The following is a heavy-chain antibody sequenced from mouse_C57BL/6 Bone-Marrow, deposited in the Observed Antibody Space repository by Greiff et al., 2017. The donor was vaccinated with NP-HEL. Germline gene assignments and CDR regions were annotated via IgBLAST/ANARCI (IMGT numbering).Heavy chain of an antibody. CDR1: GFTFSSYG. CDR2: ISSGGSYT. V-gene: IGHV5-6*01. Sequence: EVKVVESGGDLVKPGGSLKLSCAASGFTFSSYGMSWVRQTPDKRLEWVATISSGGSYTYYLDSVKGRFTISRDNAKNTLYLQMSSLKSEDTAMYYCARHRYYGSRYWYFDVWGTGTTVTVSS. CDR3: ARHRYYGSRYWYFDV. J-gene: IGHJ1*03. D-gene: IGHD1-1*01.